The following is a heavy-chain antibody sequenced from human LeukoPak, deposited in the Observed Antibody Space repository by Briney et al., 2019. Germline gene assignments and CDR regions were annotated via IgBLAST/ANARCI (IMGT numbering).Heavy chain of an antibody. D-gene: IGHD3-22*01. CDR3: AREITPYYDSSGYYRDGYYFDY. V-gene: IGHV4-61*01. Sequence: SETLSLTCNVSGGSVSSSSFYWSWIRQPLGKRLEWIGYIFYSGSTNYNPSLQSRVSISLDTSKNQFSLKLSSVTAADTAVYYCAREITPYYDSSGYYRDGYYFDYWGQGTLVTVSS. CDR2: IFYSGST. J-gene: IGHJ4*02. CDR1: GGSVSSSSFY.